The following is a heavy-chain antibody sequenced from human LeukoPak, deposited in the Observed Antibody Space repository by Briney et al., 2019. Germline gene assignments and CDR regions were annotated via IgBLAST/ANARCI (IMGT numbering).Heavy chain of an antibody. V-gene: IGHV3-23*01. CDR1: GFTFSNFA. CDR3: AKAGSSGWSSSGWDY. CDR2: ISGSGGST. Sequence: PGGSLRLSCAASGFTFSNFAMSWVRQAPGKGLEWVSAISGSGGSTFYADSVRGRFTISRDNFKNTLFLQMNSLRAEDTAIYYCAKAGSSGWSSSGWDYWGQGSLVTVSS. J-gene: IGHJ4*02. D-gene: IGHD6-19*01.